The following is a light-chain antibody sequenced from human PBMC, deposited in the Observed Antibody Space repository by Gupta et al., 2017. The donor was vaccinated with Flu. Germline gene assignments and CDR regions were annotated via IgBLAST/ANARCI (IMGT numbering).Light chain of an antibody. V-gene: IGLV2-14*01. CDR3: SSYTSSGTV. Sequence: QSALTQPASVSGSPGQSVTISCTGISSDSGGYDFVSWYHQYPGKAPKVMIYRVSNRPSGVSNRFSGSNSANTASLTISGLQPEDEADYYCSSYTSSGTVFGTGTKVTVL. J-gene: IGLJ1*01. CDR1: SSDSGGYDF. CDR2: RVS.